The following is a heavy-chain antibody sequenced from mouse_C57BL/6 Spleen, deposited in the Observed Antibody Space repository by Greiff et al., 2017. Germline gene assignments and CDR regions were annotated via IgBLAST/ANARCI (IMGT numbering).Heavy chain of an antibody. V-gene: IGHV1-22*01. D-gene: IGHD2-4*01. J-gene: IGHJ4*01. CDR2: INPNNGGT. CDR1: GYTFTDYN. CDR3: ARGGVYYDYDGGAMDY. Sequence: EVQLQQSGPELVKPGASVKMSCKASGYTFTDYNLHWVKPSHGKSLEWIGYINPNNGGTSYNQKFKGKATLTVNKSSSTAYMELRSLTSDDSAVYYCARGGVYYDYDGGAMDYWGQGTSVTVSS.